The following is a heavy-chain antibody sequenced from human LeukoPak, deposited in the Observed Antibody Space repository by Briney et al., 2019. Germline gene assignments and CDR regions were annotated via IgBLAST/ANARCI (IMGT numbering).Heavy chain of an antibody. V-gene: IGHV3-23*01. CDR3: AKTPGLAGSYYGDYFDY. CDR2: TSGSGDST. CDR1: GFTFSNYA. J-gene: IGHJ4*02. Sequence: GGSLRLSCAASGFTFSNYAMSWVRQAPGKGLEWVSATSGSGDSTYYADSVKGRFTISRDNSKNTLYLQMNSLRAEDTALYYCAKTPGLAGSYYGDYFDYWGQGTLVTVSS. D-gene: IGHD1-26*01.